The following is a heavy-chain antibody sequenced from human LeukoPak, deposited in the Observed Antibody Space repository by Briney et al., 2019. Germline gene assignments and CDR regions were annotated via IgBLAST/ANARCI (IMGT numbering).Heavy chain of an antibody. CDR2: IYHSGST. J-gene: IGHJ5*02. Sequence: SETLSLTCSVSADSFTSGYFWAWVRQSPGKGLAWIGSIYHSGSTYYNPSLKSRVTISVDTSKNQFSLKLSSVTAADTAVYYCARGEGIHVSWGQGTLVTVSS. CDR3: ARGEGIHVS. D-gene: IGHD6-13*01. CDR1: ADSFTSGYF. V-gene: IGHV4-38-2*02.